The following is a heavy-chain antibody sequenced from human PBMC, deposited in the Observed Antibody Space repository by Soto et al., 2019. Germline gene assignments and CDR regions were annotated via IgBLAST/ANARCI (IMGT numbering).Heavy chain of an antibody. CDR3: ARVNYGDYDFDY. V-gene: IGHV4-39*01. CDR2: IYHSGST. Sequence: NPSETLSLTCTVSGCSISSSSYYLGWNHQPPGKGLEWIGRIYHSGSTYYNPSLKSRVTISVDTSKNQFSLKLSSVTAADTAVYYCARVNYGDYDFDYWGQGTLVTVSS. CDR1: GCSISSSSYY. D-gene: IGHD4-17*01. J-gene: IGHJ4*02.